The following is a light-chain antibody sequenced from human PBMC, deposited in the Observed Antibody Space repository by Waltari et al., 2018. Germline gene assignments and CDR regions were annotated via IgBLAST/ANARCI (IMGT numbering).Light chain of an antibody. CDR2: DAS. CDR1: QDISNY. J-gene: IGKJ2*01. CDR3: QQYDNLPYT. Sequence: DIQMTQSPSSMSESVGNRVTITCQASQDISNYLNWYQQKPGKATKLLIYDASNLETGVPSRFSGSGSGTDFTFTISSLQPEDIATYYCQQYDNLPYTFGQGTKLEIK. V-gene: IGKV1-33*01.